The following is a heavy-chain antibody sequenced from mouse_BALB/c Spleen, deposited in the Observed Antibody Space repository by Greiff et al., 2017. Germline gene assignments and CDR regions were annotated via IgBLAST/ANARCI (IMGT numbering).Heavy chain of an antibody. J-gene: IGHJ4*01. CDR2: IYPGDGDT. CDR1: GYAFSSYW. V-gene: IGHV1-80*01. Sequence: QVQLKESGAELVRPGSSVKISCKASGYAFSSYWMNWVKQRPGQGLEWIGQIYPGDGDTNYNGKFKGKATLTADKSSSTAYMQLSSLTSEDSAVYFCARSYGSQAYAMDYWGQGTSVTVSS. D-gene: IGHD1-1*01. CDR3: ARSYGSQAYAMDY.